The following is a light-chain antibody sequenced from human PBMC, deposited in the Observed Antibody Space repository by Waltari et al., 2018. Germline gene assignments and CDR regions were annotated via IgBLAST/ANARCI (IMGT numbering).Light chain of an antibody. V-gene: IGKV3-15*01. CDR1: QSVSSN. CDR3: QQYNNWPPWT. Sequence: EIVMTQSPATLSVSPGERATLSCRASQSVSSNLAWYQQKPGQAPRLLIYGVSTRATGIPARFSGSGSGTEFTLTISSLQAEDFAVYYCQQYNNWPPWTFGQGTEVEIK. CDR2: GVS. J-gene: IGKJ1*01.